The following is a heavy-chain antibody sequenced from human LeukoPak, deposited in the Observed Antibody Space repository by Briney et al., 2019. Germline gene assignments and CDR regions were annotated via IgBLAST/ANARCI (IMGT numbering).Heavy chain of an antibody. CDR1: GGSLSSYY. Sequence: PSETLSLTCTVSGGSLSSYYWSWIRQPPGKGLEWIGYIYYSGSTNYNPSLKSRVPISVHTSKNQVSPKLSSVTAADTAVYYCARSDKHYYDSSGYSRWGQGTLVTVSS. J-gene: IGHJ4*02. CDR3: ARSDKHYYDSSGYSR. CDR2: IYYSGST. V-gene: IGHV4-59*01. D-gene: IGHD3-22*01.